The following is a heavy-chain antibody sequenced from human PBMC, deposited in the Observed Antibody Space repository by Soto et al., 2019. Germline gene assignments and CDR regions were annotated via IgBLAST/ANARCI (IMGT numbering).Heavy chain of an antibody. CDR3: ARVGISVAEWLSSLHAFDI. V-gene: IGHV1-18*01. CDR1: GYTFTSYG. J-gene: IGHJ3*02. D-gene: IGHD3-3*01. Sequence: QVQLVQSGAEVKKPGASVKVSCKASGYTFTSYGISWGRQAPGQGLEWMGWISAYNGNTNYAQKLQGRVTMTTDTSTSKAYMELRSLRSDDTAVYYCARVGISVAEWLSSLHAFDIWGQGTMVTVSS. CDR2: ISAYNGNT.